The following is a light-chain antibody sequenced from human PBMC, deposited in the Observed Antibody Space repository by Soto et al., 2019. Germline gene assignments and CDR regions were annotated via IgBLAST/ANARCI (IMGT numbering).Light chain of an antibody. V-gene: IGKV1-27*01. CDR2: AAS. CDR1: QGIRNY. J-gene: IGKJ3*01. Sequence: DIQMTQSPTSLSASVGDRVTITCRASQGIRNYVAWYQQKPWKAPKLLIYAASTLQPGVPSLFSRSGSETDVSLAINSLQPEDVATYSCQKYRSVPVFGPGTKVEIK. CDR3: QKYRSVPV.